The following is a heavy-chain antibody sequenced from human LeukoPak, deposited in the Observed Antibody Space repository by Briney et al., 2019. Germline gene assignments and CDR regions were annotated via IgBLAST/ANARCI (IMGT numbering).Heavy chain of an antibody. V-gene: IGHV1-8*01. CDR1: GYTFTSYD. J-gene: IGHJ4*02. Sequence: ASVKVSCKASGYTFTSYDINWVRQATGQGLEWMGWMNPNSGNTGHAQKFQGRVTMTRNTSISTAYMELSSLRSEDTAVYYCARGSPYCGGDCSIYWGQGTLVTVSS. CDR3: ARGSPYCGGDCSIY. D-gene: IGHD2-21*02. CDR2: MNPNSGNT.